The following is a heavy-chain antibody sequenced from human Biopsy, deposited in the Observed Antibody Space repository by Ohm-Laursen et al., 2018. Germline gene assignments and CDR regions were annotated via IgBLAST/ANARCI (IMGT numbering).Heavy chain of an antibody. CDR3: ARELGNGMDV. CDR2: ITNTGRTV. Sequence: SLRLSCAASGFTFRSYAMAWVRRAPGKGLEWVSFITNTGRTVYADSVKGRFTISRDNADNSLHLQMKSLRAEDTAVYYCARELGNGMDVWGQGTPVTVSS. J-gene: IGHJ6*02. CDR1: GFTFRSYA. V-gene: IGHV3-48*03.